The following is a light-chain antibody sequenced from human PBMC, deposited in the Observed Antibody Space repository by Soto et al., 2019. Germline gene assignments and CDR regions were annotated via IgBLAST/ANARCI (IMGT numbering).Light chain of an antibody. CDR1: SSDVGDYDY. J-gene: IGLJ3*02. CDR3: AAWDDSLSGRV. Sequence: QSALTQPRSVSGSPGQSVTISCTGTSSDVGDYDYVSWYQQHPGKAPKLMIYDVSKRPSGVPDRFSGSKSGTSASLDISGLRSEDEADYYCAAWDDSLSGRVFGGGTKLTVL. V-gene: IGLV2-11*01. CDR2: DVS.